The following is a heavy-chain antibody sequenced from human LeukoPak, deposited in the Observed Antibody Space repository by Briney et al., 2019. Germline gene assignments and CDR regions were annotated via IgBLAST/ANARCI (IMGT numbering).Heavy chain of an antibody. J-gene: IGHJ5*02. CDR2: IFPSAGNT. Sequence: ASVRVSCKASGYTFTTYYLHWVRQAPGQGLEWMGIIFPSAGNTNYAQKFQGRVTMTTDTSTSTAYMELRSLRSDDTAVYYCARVGGGYDSGRNHWFDPWGQGTLCTVSS. CDR1: GYTFTTYY. V-gene: IGHV1-46*01. CDR3: ARVGGGYDSGRNHWFDP. D-gene: IGHD5-12*01.